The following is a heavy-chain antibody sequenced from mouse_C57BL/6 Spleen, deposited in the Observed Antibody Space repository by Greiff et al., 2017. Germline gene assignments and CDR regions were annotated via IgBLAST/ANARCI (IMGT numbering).Heavy chain of an antibody. Sequence: VQLQQSDAELVKPGASVTISCKVSGSTFTDHTIHWMKQRPEQGLEWIGYIYPRDGSTKYNEKFKGKATLTADKSSSTAYMQLNSLTSEDSAVYFCARPDYYGRTVYAMDYWGQGTSVTVSS. CDR3: ARPDYYGRTVYAMDY. J-gene: IGHJ4*01. CDR2: IYPRDGST. D-gene: IGHD1-1*01. CDR1: GSTFTDHT. V-gene: IGHV1-78*01.